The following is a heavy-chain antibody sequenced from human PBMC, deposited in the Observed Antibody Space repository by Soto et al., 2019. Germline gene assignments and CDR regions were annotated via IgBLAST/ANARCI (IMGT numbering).Heavy chain of an antibody. J-gene: IGHJ4*02. D-gene: IGHD2-15*01. CDR1: GFTVSSNY. CDR3: ARTCSGGTCSFDY. V-gene: IGHV3-66*01. Sequence: EVQLVESGGGLVQPGGSLRLSCAASGFTVSSNYMSWVRQAPGKGLEWVSVIYSGGSTYYADSVKGRFTIPRDNSENTLYLQTNSLRAEDTAVYDCARTCSGGTCSFDYWGQGTLVTVSS. CDR2: IYSGGST.